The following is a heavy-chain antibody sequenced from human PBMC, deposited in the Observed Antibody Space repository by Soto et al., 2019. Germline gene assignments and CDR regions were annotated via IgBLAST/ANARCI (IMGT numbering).Heavy chain of an antibody. V-gene: IGHV4-31*03. CDR1: GGSISSVDYY. J-gene: IGHJ6*02. Sequence: QVQLQESAPGLVKPSQTLSLTCTVSGGSISSVDYYWNWIRQLPGKGLEWIGYIYHTGSTYYNPSLKSRLLILVDTSKNPFSLRLTALTAADTAVYYCAREQVPTLDYYGMDVWGQWTTVTVSS. CDR3: AREQVPTLDYYGMDV. CDR2: IYHTGST.